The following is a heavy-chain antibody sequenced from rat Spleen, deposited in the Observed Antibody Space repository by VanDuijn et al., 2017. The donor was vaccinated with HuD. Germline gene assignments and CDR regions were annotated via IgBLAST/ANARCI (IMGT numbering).Heavy chain of an antibody. CDR1: GFTFSNAA. CDR3: TVNMDA. V-gene: IGHV5-29*01. J-gene: IGHJ4*01. Sequence: EVQLVESGGGLVQPKESLKISCAASGFTFSNAAMYWVRQAPKKGLEWVATILYDDTNTHYRDSVKGRFTISRDNTKNTLYLQMDSLRSEDTATYYCTVNMDAWGQGASVTVSS. CDR2: ILYDDTNT.